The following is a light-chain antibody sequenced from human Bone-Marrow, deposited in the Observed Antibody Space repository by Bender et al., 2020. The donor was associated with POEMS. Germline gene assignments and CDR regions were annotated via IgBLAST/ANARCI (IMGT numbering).Light chain of an antibody. J-gene: IGLJ3*02. CDR1: TSNVGGYNY. V-gene: IGLV2-11*01. Sequence: QSALTQPRSVSGSPGQSVTISCTGTTSNVGGYNYVSWYQQHPGKAPKLMVYDVSKRPSGVPDRFSGSKSGNTASLTISGAQAEDEADYYCSSYSRTSTLVFGGGTKLTVL. CDR3: SSYSRTSTLV. CDR2: DVS.